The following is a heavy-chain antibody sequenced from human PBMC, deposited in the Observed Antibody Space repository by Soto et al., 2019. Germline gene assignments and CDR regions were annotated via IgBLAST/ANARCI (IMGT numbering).Heavy chain of an antibody. V-gene: IGHV5-51*01. CDR1: GYIFTSYW. Sequence: GESLKSSCKGSGYIFTSYWICCWLQMPGKGLEWMGFIYPGDSDTRYSPSFQGQVTISADKSISTAYLQWSSLKASDTAMYYCARRRQQLIYGMDVWGQGTTVTVSS. J-gene: IGHJ6*02. CDR2: IYPGDSDT. D-gene: IGHD6-13*01. CDR3: ARRRQQLIYGMDV.